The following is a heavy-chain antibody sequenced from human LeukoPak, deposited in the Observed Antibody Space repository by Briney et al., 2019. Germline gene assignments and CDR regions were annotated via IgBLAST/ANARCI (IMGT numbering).Heavy chain of an antibody. CDR2: INPNSGGT. D-gene: IGHD5-18*01. V-gene: IGHV1-2*02. CDR1: GYTFTGCY. J-gene: IGHJ4*02. Sequence: ASVRVSCKASGYTFTGCYMHWVRQAPGQGLEWMGWINPNSGGTNYAQKFQGRVTMTRDTSISTAHMELNSLRSEDTAVYYCARGHSVDTAMVPNIYWGQGTLVTVSS. CDR3: ARGHSVDTAMVPNIY.